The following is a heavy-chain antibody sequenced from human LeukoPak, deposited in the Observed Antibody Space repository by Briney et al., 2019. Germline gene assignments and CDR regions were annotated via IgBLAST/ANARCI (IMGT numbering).Heavy chain of an antibody. Sequence: PGGSLRLSCAASGFTFSRYWMHWVRQAPGKGLLWVSRINSDGSSTYYADSVKGRFTISRDNSKNTLYLQMNSLRAEDTAVYYCALSRGWLEGKFDNWGQGTLVTVSS. CDR3: ALSRGWLEGKFDN. D-gene: IGHD6-19*01. J-gene: IGHJ4*02. CDR1: GFTFSRYW. CDR2: INSDGSST. V-gene: IGHV3-74*01.